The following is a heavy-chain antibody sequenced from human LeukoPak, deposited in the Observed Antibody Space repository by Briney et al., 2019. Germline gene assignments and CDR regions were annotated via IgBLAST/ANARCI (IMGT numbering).Heavy chain of an antibody. V-gene: IGHV3-7*01. D-gene: IGHD3-22*01. Sequence: PGGSLRLSCAASGFTFSSYWMSWVRQAPGKGLEWVASIKQDGSEKYYVDSVKGRFTISRDNAKNSLYLQMNSLRAEDTAVYYCARGQTYYYDSSGYYSYYFDYWGQGSLVTVSS. CDR2: IKQDGSEK. CDR3: ARGQTYYYDSSGYYSYYFDY. CDR1: GFTFSSYW. J-gene: IGHJ4*02.